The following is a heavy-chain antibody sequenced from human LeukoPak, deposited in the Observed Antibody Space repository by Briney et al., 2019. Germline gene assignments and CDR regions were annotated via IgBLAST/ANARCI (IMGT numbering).Heavy chain of an antibody. CDR2: IYYSGST. Sequence: PSETLSLTCTVSTGSISSYYWSWIRQPPGKGLEWIGYIYYSGSTNYNPSLKSRVTISVDTSKNQFSLKLSSVTAADTAVYYCAREASIRGVIGYNWFDPWGQGTLVTVSS. V-gene: IGHV4-59*01. J-gene: IGHJ5*02. D-gene: IGHD3-10*01. CDR1: TGSISSYY. CDR3: AREASIRGVIGYNWFDP.